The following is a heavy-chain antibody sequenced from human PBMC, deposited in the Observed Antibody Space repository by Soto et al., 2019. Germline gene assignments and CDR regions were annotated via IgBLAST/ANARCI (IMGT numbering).Heavy chain of an antibody. Sequence: QPGGSLRLSCAASGFGLNNYWMHWVRQVPGKGLEWISHIDRDGSTTTYADSVKGRFAISRDDAQNMLYLQMNSLRAEDSAVYYCARDLPTGTPPPYFDYWGQGTLVTVSS. CDR3: ARDLPTGTPPPYFDY. V-gene: IGHV3-74*01. CDR1: GFGLNNYW. J-gene: IGHJ4*02. CDR2: IDRDGSTT.